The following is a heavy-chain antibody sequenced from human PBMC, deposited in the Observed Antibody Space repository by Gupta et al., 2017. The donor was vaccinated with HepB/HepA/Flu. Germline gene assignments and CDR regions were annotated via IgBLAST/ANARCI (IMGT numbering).Heavy chain of an antibody. CDR1: GHTFTSYY. CDR3: ARDLGGRSGDY. CDR2: INPSGGST. J-gene: IGHJ4*02. D-gene: IGHD3-16*01. V-gene: IGHV1-46*01. Sequence: QVQLVQSGAEVKKPGPSVKVSCQASGHTFTSYYMHWVRQAPGQGLEWMGIINPSGGSTSYAQKFQGRVTRTRDTSTSTVYMELSSLRSEDTAVYYCARDLGGRSGDYWGQGTLVTVSS.